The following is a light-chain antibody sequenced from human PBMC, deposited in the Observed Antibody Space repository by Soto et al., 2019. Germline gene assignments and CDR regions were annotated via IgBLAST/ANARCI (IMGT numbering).Light chain of an antibody. CDR3: TSYAPTGAIV. J-gene: IGLJ6*01. Sequence: QSALAQPASVSGSPGQSITVSCTGTNTDVGGYNYVSWYQHRPGKAPRLMIYEVTNRLSGVSNRFSGSKSGNTASLTISGLQSEDEADYYCTSYAPTGAIVFGSGTKVTVL. V-gene: IGLV2-14*01. CDR2: EVT. CDR1: NTDVGGYNY.